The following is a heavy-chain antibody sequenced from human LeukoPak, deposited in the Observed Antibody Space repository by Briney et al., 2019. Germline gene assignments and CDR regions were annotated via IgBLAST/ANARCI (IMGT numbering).Heavy chain of an antibody. CDR1: GFTLRTSW. J-gene: IGHJ4*02. D-gene: IGHD3-10*01. CDR3: AKDGGGPLD. V-gene: IGHV3-7*01. Sequence: GGSLRLSCAASGFTLRTSWMSWVRHAPGKGLEWVANIKQDGSEKNYVDSVKGRSTIARDNAKNSLYLQMNSLRAEDTAVYYCAKDGGGPLDWGQGTLVTVSS. CDR2: IKQDGSEK.